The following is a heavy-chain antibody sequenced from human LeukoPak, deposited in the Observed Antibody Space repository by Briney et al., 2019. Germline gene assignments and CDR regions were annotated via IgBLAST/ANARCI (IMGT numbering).Heavy chain of an antibody. CDR3: ARMDAMFSLDY. J-gene: IGHJ4*02. D-gene: IGHD5-18*01. Sequence: SETLSLTCTVSGDSISSSSYYWGWIRQPPGKGLEWIGTIYYNGATYYNPSLKSRVTISVDTSKNQVSLKVNSVTAADTAVYYCARMDAMFSLDYWGQGTLVIVSS. CDR2: IYYNGAT. V-gene: IGHV4-39*01. CDR1: GDSISSSSYY.